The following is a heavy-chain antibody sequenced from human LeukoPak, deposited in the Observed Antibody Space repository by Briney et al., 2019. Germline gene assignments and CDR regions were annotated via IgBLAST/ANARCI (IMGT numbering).Heavy chain of an antibody. V-gene: IGHV1-69*05. Sequence: GASVKVSCKASGGTFSSYAISWVRQAPGQGLEWMGGIIPIFGTANYAQKFQGRVTMTTDTSTSTAYMELRSLRSDDTAVYYCARVVGSYYYYYMDVWGKGTTVTVSS. D-gene: IGHD3-16*01. CDR1: GGTFSSYA. J-gene: IGHJ6*03. CDR3: ARVVGSYYYYYMDV. CDR2: IIPIFGTA.